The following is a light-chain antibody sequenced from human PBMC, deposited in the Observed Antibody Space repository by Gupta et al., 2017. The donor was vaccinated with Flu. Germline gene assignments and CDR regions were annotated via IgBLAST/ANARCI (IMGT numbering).Light chain of an antibody. CDR1: ENINKY. J-gene: IGKJ2*01. Sequence: DIQMTQSPSSLSASVGDRVTITCRTSENINKYLNWYQQKPGKAPKLLMYAASTLQSGVPSRFSGSGSGTDFTLTISSLQPEDFATYFCQQSDSLPHTFGLGTKVEIK. CDR2: AAS. V-gene: IGKV1-39*01. CDR3: QQSDSLPHT.